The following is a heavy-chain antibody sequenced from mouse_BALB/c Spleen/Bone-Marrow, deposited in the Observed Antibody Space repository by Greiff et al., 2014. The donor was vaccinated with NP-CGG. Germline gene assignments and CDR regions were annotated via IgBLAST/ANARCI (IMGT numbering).Heavy chain of an antibody. J-gene: IGHJ3*01. V-gene: IGHV5-4*02. CDR3: AREGDGAY. CDR2: ISDGGSYT. CDR1: GFTFSDYY. D-gene: IGHD3-3*01. Sequence: VQLQQSGGGLVKPGGSLKLSCAASGFTFSDYYMYWVRQTPEKRLEWVATISDGGSYTYYPDSVKGRFTISRDSAKNNLYLQMSSLKSEDTAMYYCAREGDGAYWGQGTLVTVSA.